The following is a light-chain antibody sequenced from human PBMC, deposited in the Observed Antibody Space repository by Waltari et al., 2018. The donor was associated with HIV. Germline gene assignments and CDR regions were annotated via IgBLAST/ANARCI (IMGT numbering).Light chain of an antibody. Sequence: QSVLTQPPSASGTPGQRVTISCSGSNPNIGSNYVSWYQHLPGTPPKLLIYRNNPRPSGVPDRFSCSKSGTSASLAISGLRSEDEADYYCAVWDDSLSGRVFGGGTKLTVL. CDR2: RNN. V-gene: IGLV1-47*01. J-gene: IGLJ3*02. CDR3: AVWDDSLSGRV. CDR1: NPNIGSNY.